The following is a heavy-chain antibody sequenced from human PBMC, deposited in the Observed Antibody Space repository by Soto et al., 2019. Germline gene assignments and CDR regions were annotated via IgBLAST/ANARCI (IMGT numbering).Heavy chain of an antibody. J-gene: IGHJ4*02. CDR2: VSTYNGKT. CDR1: GYTFSTYP. Sequence: ASVKVSCKTSGYTFSTYPISWVRQAPGQGLEWVGWVSTYNGKTNYGQKFQGRVTITTDTSTSTAYMDLRNLRSDDTAVYYCARDRVEAALGTFDQWGQGTLVTVSS. V-gene: IGHV1-18*01. D-gene: IGHD6-13*01. CDR3: ARDRVEAALGTFDQ.